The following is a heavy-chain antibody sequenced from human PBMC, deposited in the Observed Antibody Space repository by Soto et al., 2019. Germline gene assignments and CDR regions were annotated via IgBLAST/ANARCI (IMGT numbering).Heavy chain of an antibody. J-gene: IGHJ3*01. CDR1: GFTFSYYW. CDR2: IHSDGSST. CDR3: ARGDRGAFDL. Sequence: EVRLVESEGGLVQPGGSLSLSCAASGFTFSYYWMHWVRQAPGQGLLWVSRIHSDGSSTTYADSVKGRFTISRDNAQNTVSLQMNSLRVEDTGVYFCARGDRGAFDLWGQGKMVTVSS. D-gene: IGHD2-21*02. V-gene: IGHV3-74*01.